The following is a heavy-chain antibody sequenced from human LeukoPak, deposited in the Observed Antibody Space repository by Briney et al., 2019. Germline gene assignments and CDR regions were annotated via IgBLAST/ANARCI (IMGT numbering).Heavy chain of an antibody. Sequence: PGGSLRLSCAASGFIFSSYAMHWVRQAPGKGLEWVAVMSYDGSNKYYADSVKGRFTISRDNSKNTLYLQMNSLRAEDTAVYYCASRRGDSSGFDYWGQGTLVTVSS. CDR3: ASRRGDSSGFDY. CDR2: MSYDGSNK. CDR1: GFIFSSYA. V-gene: IGHV3-30-3*01. D-gene: IGHD3-22*01. J-gene: IGHJ4*02.